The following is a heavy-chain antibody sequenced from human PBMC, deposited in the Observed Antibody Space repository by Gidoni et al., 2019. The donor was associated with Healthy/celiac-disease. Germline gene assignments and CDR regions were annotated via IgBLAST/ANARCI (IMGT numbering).Heavy chain of an antibody. J-gene: IGHJ4*02. D-gene: IGHD2-2*02. CDR1: GGSIRSYY. CDR2: IYTSGST. CDR3: AREGSYQLLYFHLDY. V-gene: IGHV4-4*07. Sequence: QVQLQESGPGLVKPSETLSLTCPVSGGSIRSYYWSWIRQPAGKGLEWIGRIYTSGSTNYNPSLKSRVTMSVDTSKNQFSLKLSSVTAADTAVYYCAREGSYQLLYFHLDYWGQGTLVTVSS.